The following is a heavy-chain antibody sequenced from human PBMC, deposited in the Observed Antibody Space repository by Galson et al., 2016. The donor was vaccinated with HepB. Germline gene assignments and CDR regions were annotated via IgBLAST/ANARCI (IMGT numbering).Heavy chain of an antibody. CDR1: GYSISSGYY. J-gene: IGHJ5*02. CDR2: IYHSGST. Sequence: ETLSLTCTVSGYSISSGYYWGWIRQPPGKGLEWIGSIYHSGSTYYNPSLKSRVTISVDTSKNQFSLKLSSVTAADTAVYYCARDKGSTSFPHYGWFDPWGQGTLVTVSS. V-gene: IGHV4-38-2*02. D-gene: IGHD2-2*01. CDR3: ARDKGSTSFPHYGWFDP.